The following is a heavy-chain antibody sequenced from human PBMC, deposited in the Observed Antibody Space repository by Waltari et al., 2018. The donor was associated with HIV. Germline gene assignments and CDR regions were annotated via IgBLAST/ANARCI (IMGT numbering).Heavy chain of an antibody. CDR3: AWQSSGWRTFDY. D-gene: IGHD6-19*01. CDR2: IYTSGST. Sequence: QVQLQESGPGLVKPSQTLSLTCTVSGGSISSGSYYWRWIRQPAGKGLEWIGRIYTSGSTNYNPSLKSRVTISVDTSKNQFSLKLSSVTAADTAVYYCAWQSSGWRTFDYWGQGTLVTVSS. J-gene: IGHJ4*02. CDR1: GGSISSGSYY. V-gene: IGHV4-61*02.